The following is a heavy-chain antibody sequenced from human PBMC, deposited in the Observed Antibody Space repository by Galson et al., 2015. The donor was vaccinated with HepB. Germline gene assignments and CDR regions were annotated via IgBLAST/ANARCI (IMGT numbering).Heavy chain of an antibody. D-gene: IGHD3-10*01. J-gene: IGHJ6*02. CDR2: IYYTATT. CDR1: GVSTSSSSYY. CDR3: ARHVGESGSYGMDV. Sequence: ETLSLTCTVSGVSTSSSSYYGSWLRQPPGRGLEWIGSIYYTATTYYDPSLKSRVTISLDTSKNQFSLRLNSVTAADTAVYYCARHVGESGSYGMDVWGQGTTVTVSS. V-gene: IGHV4-39*01.